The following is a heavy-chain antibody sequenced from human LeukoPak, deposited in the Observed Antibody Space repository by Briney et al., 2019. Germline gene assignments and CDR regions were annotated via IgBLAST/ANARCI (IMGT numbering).Heavy chain of an antibody. Sequence: PGGSLRLSFAASGFTSSSYGMHWVRQAPGKGLEWVAVISYDGSNKYYADSVKGRFTISRDNSKNTLYLQMNSLRAEDTAVYYCAKDGCSGGSCWNDEFDYWGQGTLVTVSS. CDR2: ISYDGSNK. V-gene: IGHV3-30*18. CDR3: AKDGCSGGSCWNDEFDY. D-gene: IGHD2-15*01. J-gene: IGHJ4*02. CDR1: GFTSSSYG.